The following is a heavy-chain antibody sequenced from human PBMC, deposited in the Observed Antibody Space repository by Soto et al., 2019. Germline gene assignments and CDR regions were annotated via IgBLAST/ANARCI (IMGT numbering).Heavy chain of an antibody. CDR3: ARGGVSTRTFDY. D-gene: IGHD3-3*01. CDR2: INPSDSDT. Sequence: GESLKISCNGSGYNVAGYWIAWVRQMPGKGLELMGIINPSDSDTRYRPSFQGQVTISADKSISSAYPQWSSLRASDTAMYYCARGGVSTRTFDYWGQGTPVTV. CDR1: GYNVAGYW. J-gene: IGHJ4*02. V-gene: IGHV5-51*01.